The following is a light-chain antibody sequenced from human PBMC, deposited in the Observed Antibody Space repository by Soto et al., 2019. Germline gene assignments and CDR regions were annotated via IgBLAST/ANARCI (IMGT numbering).Light chain of an antibody. CDR2: GAS. CDR1: QSISRS. J-gene: IGKJ1*01. CDR3: HQYSISPRT. Sequence: EIVFTESTATPSVSPAERATLSCRASQSISRSLAWYQQKPGQAPRLLIYGASTRATGIPDRFSGSGSGTEFTLTISSLESEDFAVYYCHQYSISPRTFGQGTKVDI. V-gene: IGKV3D-15*02.